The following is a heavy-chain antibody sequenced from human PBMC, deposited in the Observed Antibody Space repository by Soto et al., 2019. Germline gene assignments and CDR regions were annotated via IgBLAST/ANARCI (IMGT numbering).Heavy chain of an antibody. D-gene: IGHD6-19*01. CDR3: VRVRRSSSRPDASDI. V-gene: IGHV4-59*01. J-gene: IGHJ3*02. Sequence: QVQLQESGPGLVKPSETLSLTCTVSGGSMSTYYWTWIRQPPGKGLEWIGYIDYSGSTNYNPSLKSRVTISVDTSKNQFSLNLSSVTAADTAVYYCVRVRRSSSRPDASDIWGQGTVVTVSS. CDR1: GGSMSTYY. CDR2: IDYSGST.